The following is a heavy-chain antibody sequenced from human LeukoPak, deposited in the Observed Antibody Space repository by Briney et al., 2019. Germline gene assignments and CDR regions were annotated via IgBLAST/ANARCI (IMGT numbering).Heavy chain of an antibody. J-gene: IGHJ6*03. CDR1: GYSINSGYY. CDR3: ARETSQKGAHYMDV. V-gene: IGHV4-61*01. CDR2: IYYSGST. D-gene: IGHD3-16*01. Sequence: SETLSLTCTVSGYSINSGYYWVWIRQPPGKGLEWIGYIYYSGSTNYNPSLKSRVTISVDTSKNQFSLKLSSVTAADTAVYYCARETSQKGAHYMDVWGKGTTVTISS.